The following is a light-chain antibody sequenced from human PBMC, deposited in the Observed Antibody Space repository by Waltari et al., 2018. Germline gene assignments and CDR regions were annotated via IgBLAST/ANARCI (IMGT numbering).Light chain of an antibody. V-gene: IGKV4-1*01. CDR2: WAL. J-gene: IGKJ1*01. CDR3: QQYYSIPWT. CDR1: QSVLYSSDNKNY. Sequence: DIVMTQSPDSLAVSLGERATVNCKSSQSVLYSSDNKNYLAWYQQKPGQPPKLLIYWALTRESGVPERFSGSGSGTDFTLSINSLQAEDVAVYYCQQYYSIPWTFGQGTKVEIK.